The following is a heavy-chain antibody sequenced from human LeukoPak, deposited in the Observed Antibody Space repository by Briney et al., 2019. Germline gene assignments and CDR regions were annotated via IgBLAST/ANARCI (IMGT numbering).Heavy chain of an antibody. J-gene: IGHJ4*02. D-gene: IGHD3-22*01. CDR3: ARGTYYYESSGPCY. CDR2: ISHSGIT. CDR1: GESFSGYY. Sequence: PSETLSLTCGVQGESFSGYYWSWIRQPPGKGLEWIGEISHSGITNYSPSLQSRVTISVDTSKNQFSLKLTSVTAADTAVYYCARGTYYYESSGPCYWGQGSLVTVSS. V-gene: IGHV4-34*01.